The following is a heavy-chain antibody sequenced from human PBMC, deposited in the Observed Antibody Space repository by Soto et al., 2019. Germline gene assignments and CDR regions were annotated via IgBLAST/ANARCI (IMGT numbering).Heavy chain of an antibody. V-gene: IGHV5-51*01. CDR1: GYSFPTYW. J-gene: IGHJ6*02. D-gene: IGHD4-4*01. Sequence: SLKTSYESCGYSFPTYWISRVRQMPGKGLEWMGIINPGDSDIRYSPSFQGQVTISADNSISTAYLQWSRLKASDTAMYYCERHEQFYYYYYGMDVWGQGTPVTVSS. CDR3: ERHEQFYYYYYGMDV. CDR2: INPGDSDI.